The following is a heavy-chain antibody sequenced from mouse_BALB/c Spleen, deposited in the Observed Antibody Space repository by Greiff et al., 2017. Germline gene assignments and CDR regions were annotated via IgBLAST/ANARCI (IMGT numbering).Heavy chain of an antibody. V-gene: IGHV1-67*01. CDR2: ISTYYGNT. J-gene: IGHJ4*01. CDR1: GYTFTDYA. Sequence: QVHVKQSGPELVRPGVSVKISCKGSGYTFTDYAMHWVKQSHAKSLEWIGVISTYYGNTNYNQKFKGKATMTVDKSSSTAYMELARLTSEDSAIYYCASHRTGAMDYWGQGTSVTVSS. CDR3: ASHRTGAMDY. D-gene: IGHD4-1*01.